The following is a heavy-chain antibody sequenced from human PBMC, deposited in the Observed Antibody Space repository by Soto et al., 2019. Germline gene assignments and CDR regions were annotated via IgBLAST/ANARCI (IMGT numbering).Heavy chain of an antibody. D-gene: IGHD3-22*01. V-gene: IGHV4-59*01. CDR3: ASYDYYDSSGLDY. CDR1: GGSISSYY. J-gene: IGHJ4*02. Sequence: SETLSLTCTVSGGSISSYYWSWIRQPPGKGLEWIGYIYYSGSTNYNPSLKSRVTISVDTSKNQFSLKLSSVTAADTAVYYCASYDYYDSSGLDYWGQGTLVTVSS. CDR2: IYYSGST.